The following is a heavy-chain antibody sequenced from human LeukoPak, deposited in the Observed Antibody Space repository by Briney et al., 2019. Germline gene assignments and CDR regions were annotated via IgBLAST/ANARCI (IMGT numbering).Heavy chain of an antibody. CDR1: GFTFSSYW. V-gene: IGHV3-7*03. Sequence: PGGSLRLSCAASGFTFSSYWMSWVRQAPGKGLEWVANIKQDGSEKYYVDSVKGRFTISRDNSKNTLYLQMNSLRAEDTAVYYCAKGPIGYYDSSGYYYFDYWGQGTLVTVSS. D-gene: IGHD3-22*01. J-gene: IGHJ4*02. CDR2: IKQDGSEK. CDR3: AKGPIGYYDSSGYYYFDY.